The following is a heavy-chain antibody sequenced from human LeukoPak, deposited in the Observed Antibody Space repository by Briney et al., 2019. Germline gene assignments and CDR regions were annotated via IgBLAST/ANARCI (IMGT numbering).Heavy chain of an antibody. Sequence: ASVKVSCKASGYTFTSYYMHWVRQAPGQGLEWMGIINPSGGSTSYAQKFQGRVTMTREMSTSTVYMELSSLRSEDTAVYYCAGFDRTYFDYWGQGTLVTVSS. D-gene: IGHD3-16*02. CDR1: GYTFTSYY. V-gene: IGHV1-46*01. CDR3: AGFDRTYFDY. J-gene: IGHJ4*02. CDR2: INPSGGST.